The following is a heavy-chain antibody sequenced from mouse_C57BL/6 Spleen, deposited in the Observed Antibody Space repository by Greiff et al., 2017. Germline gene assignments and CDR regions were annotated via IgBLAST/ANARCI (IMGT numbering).Heavy chain of an antibody. CDR3: AAYYYGSSLGYAMDY. D-gene: IGHD1-1*01. CDR2: IDPNSGGT. V-gene: IGHV1-72*01. J-gene: IGHJ4*01. CDR1: GYTFTSYW. Sequence: QVQLQQPGAELVKPGASVKLSCKASGYTFTSYWMHWVKQRPGRGLEWIGRIDPNSGGTKYNEKFKSKATLTVDKPASTAYMQLSSLTSEDSAVYYGAAYYYGSSLGYAMDYWGQGTSVTVSS.